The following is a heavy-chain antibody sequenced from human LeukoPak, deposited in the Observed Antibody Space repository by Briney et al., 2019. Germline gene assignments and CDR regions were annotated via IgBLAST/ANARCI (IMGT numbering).Heavy chain of an antibody. V-gene: IGHV4-39*01. Sequence: LETLSLTCTVSGGSISSSSYYWGWIRQPPGKGLEWIGSIYYSGSTYYNPSLKGRVTISVDTSKNQFSLKLSSVTAADTAVYYCARHPLVVVAANYYYYGMDVWGKGTTVTVSS. CDR2: IYYSGST. CDR3: ARHPLVVVAANYYYYGMDV. CDR1: GGSISSSSYY. J-gene: IGHJ6*04. D-gene: IGHD2-15*01.